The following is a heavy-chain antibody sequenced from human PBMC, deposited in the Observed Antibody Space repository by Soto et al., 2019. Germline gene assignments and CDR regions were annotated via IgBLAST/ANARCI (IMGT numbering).Heavy chain of an antibody. Sequence: ASVKVSCKASGYTFTSYYMHWVRQAPGQGLEWMGIINPSGGSTSYAQKFQGRVTMTRDTSTSTVYMELSSLRSEDTAVYYCARGYHDILTGYPEGSDYWGQGTLVTVSS. CDR1: GYTFTSYY. CDR2: INPSGGST. J-gene: IGHJ4*02. CDR3: ARGYHDILTGYPEGSDY. D-gene: IGHD3-9*01. V-gene: IGHV1-46*03.